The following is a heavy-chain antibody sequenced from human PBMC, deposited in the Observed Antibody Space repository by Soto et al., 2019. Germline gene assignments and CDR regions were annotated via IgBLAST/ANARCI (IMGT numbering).Heavy chain of an antibody. Sequence: QVQLVQSGAEVKKPGASVKVSCKTSGYTFTSYDINWGRQATGQGLEWMGWMNPNSANTAYAQKFQGRVTMTRNTSIITAYMELSSLRSEDTAVYYCARERSSGAFDIWGQGTMVTVSS. CDR2: MNPNSANT. V-gene: IGHV1-8*01. D-gene: IGHD1-26*01. CDR1: GYTFTSYD. J-gene: IGHJ3*02. CDR3: ARERSSGAFDI.